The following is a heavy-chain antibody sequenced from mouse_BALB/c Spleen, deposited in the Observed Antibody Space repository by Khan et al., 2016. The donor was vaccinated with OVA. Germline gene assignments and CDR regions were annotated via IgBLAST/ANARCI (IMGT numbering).Heavy chain of an antibody. V-gene: IGHV2-5*01. D-gene: IGHD3-2*02. CDR2: IWRGGST. J-gene: IGHJ4*01. CDR3: AKSRTVSGYYAMDY. Sequence: QVQLKESGPGLVQPSQSLSITCTASGFSLINYCIHWVRQSPGKGLEWLGVIWRGGSTDYNAAFMSRLNITKDISKSQVFFKMNSLQADDTAIYYCAKSRTVSGYYAMDYWGQGTSVTVSS. CDR1: GFSLINYC.